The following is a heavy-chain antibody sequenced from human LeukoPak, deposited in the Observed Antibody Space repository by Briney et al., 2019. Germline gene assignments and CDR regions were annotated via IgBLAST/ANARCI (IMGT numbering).Heavy chain of an antibody. CDR1: GGSISSYY. J-gene: IGHJ3*02. CDR2: IFYSGGS. CDR3: ARLGSTFDI. Sequence: SEALSLTCTVSGGSISSYYWTWIRQPPGKGLEWIGYIFYSGGSNYNPSLKSRVTISVDTSKNHFSLKLSSVTAADTAVYYCARLGSTFDIWGQGTMVTVSS. D-gene: IGHD2-2*01. V-gene: IGHV4-59*08.